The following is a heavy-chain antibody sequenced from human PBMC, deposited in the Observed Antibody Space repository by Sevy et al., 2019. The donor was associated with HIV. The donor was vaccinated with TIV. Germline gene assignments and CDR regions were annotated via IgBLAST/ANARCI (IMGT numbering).Heavy chain of an antibody. CDR2: ISSDVSRK. J-gene: IGHJ4*02. CDR1: GFNFSTYA. D-gene: IGHD3-16*01. CDR3: AGDARGDAALPDY. V-gene: IGHV3-30*09. Sequence: GGSLRLSCSASGFNFSTYAMHWVRQTPGKGLEWVAVISSDVSRKYYAASVRGRFAISRDNSKNTLFLQMSSLRGEDEAVYYCAGDARGDAALPDYWGQGTLVTVSS.